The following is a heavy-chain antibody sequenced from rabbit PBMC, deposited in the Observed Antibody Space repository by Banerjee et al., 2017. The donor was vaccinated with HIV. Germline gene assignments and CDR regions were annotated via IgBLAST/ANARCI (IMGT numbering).Heavy chain of an antibody. CDR2: IDAGSSGGT. J-gene: IGHJ4*01. CDR3: ARDLAGVIGWNFNL. Sequence: QEQLEESGGDLVKPEGSLTLTCTASGFSFSSSHWICWVRQAPGKGLEWIACIDAGSSGGTDHASWAKGRFTISKTSSTTVTLQMTSLTAADTATYFCARDLAGVIGWNFNLWGQGTLVTVS. CDR1: GFSFSSSHW. D-gene: IGHD4-1*01. V-gene: IGHV1S45*01.